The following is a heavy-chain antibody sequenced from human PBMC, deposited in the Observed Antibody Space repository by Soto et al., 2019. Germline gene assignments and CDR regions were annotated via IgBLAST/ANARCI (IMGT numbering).Heavy chain of an antibody. D-gene: IGHD4-4*01. CDR1: GFTFSSYV. CDR3: AKSWTTVLFFDY. Sequence: GGSLRLSCAASGFTFSSYVMSWVRLAPGKGLEWVSAISGSGGSTYYADSVKGRFTISRDNSKNTLYLQMNSLRAEDTAVYYCAKSWTTVLFFDYWGLGTLVTVSS. J-gene: IGHJ4*02. CDR2: ISGSGGST. V-gene: IGHV3-23*01.